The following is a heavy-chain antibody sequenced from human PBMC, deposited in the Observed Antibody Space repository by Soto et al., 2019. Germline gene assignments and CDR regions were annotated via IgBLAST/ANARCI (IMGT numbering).Heavy chain of an antibody. V-gene: IGHV1-18*01. J-gene: IGHJ6*02. D-gene: IGHD2-15*01. CDR1: GYTFTSYG. Sequence: QVQLVQSGAEVKKPGASVKVSCKASGYTFTSYGISWVRQAPGQGLDWVGWISAYNGNTNYAQKLQGRVTMTTATATSTAYMELRSLRSDDTAVYYCARDGDIVVVVAATPRYYYYGMDVWGQGTTVTVSS. CDR3: ARDGDIVVVVAATPRYYYYGMDV. CDR2: ISAYNGNT.